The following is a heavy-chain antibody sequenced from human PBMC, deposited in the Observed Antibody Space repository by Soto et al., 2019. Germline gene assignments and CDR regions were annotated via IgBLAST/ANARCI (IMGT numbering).Heavy chain of an antibody. D-gene: IGHD1-26*01. CDR1: GGTFSNYA. CDR3: ARVGEWELPGYFDL. J-gene: IGHJ2*01. V-gene: IGHV1-69*01. Sequence: QVQLVQSGAEVKKPGSSVKVSCKASGGTFSNYAISWVRQAPGQGLEWMGGIIPIFGTTKYAQKFQGRVTITADESTSTAYLELSSLTSEDTAVYYCARVGEWELPGYFDLWGRGTLVTVSS. CDR2: IIPIFGTT.